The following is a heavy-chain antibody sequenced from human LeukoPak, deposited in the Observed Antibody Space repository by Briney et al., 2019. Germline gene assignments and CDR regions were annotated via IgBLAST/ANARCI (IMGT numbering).Heavy chain of an antibody. V-gene: IGHV3-21*01. CDR1: GFTFSSYS. CDR2: ISSSSSYI. CDR3: ARGVGAVAGTESWFDP. D-gene: IGHD6-19*01. J-gene: IGHJ5*02. Sequence: GGSLRLSCAASGFTFSSYSMNWVRQAPGKGLEWVSSISSSSSYIYYADSVKGRFTISRDNAKNSLYLQMNSLRAEDTAVYYCARGVGAVAGTESWFDPWGQGTLVTVSS.